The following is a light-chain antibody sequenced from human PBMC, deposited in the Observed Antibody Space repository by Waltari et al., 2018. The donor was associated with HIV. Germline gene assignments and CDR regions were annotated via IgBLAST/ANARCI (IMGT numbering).Light chain of an antibody. CDR2: GNS. CDR3: QSYDSSLSGGV. V-gene: IGLV1-40*01. J-gene: IGLJ3*02. CDR1: SPNIGAGYD. Sequence: QSALTQPPSVSGAPGQRVTISCTGSSPNIGAGYDVHWYQQVPGTAPKLLIYGNSNRPSGVPDRVSGSKSGTSASLAVTGLQAEDEADYYCQSYDSSLSGGVFGGGTKLTVL.